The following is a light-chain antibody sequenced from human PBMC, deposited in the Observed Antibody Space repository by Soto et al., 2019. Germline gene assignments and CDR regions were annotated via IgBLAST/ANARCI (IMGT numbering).Light chain of an antibody. CDR1: QSVSSN. CDR3: QQYNNWPRMYT. CDR2: GAS. Sequence: EIVMTQSPATLSVSPGERATLSCRARQSVSSNLAWYQQKPGQAPRLLIYGASTRATGIPARFRGSGSGTEFTLTISSLQSEDFAVYYCQQYNNWPRMYTFGQGTKLAI. V-gene: IGKV3-15*01. J-gene: IGKJ2*01.